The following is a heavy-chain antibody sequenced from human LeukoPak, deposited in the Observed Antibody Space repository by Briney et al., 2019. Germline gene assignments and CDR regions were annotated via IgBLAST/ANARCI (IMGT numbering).Heavy chain of an antibody. V-gene: IGHV4-39*07. Sequence: PSETLSLTCTVSGGSISSSSYYWGWIRQPPGKGLEWIGRIFTSGSTSYNPSLKSRVNMSIDTSKNQFSLRLSSVTAADTAVYYCARDLKGVYFDYWGQGILVTVSS. CDR2: IFTSGST. D-gene: IGHD3-16*01. CDR3: ARDLKGVYFDY. CDR1: GGSISSSSYY. J-gene: IGHJ4*02.